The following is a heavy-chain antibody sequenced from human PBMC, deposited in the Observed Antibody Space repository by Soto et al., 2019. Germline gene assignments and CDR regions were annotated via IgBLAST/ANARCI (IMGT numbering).Heavy chain of an antibody. CDR2: ISGSGGST. CDR3: AKDYYYDSSGRPPICFDY. D-gene: IGHD3-22*01. CDR1: GFTFSSYA. V-gene: IGHV3-23*01. Sequence: AGSLRLSCAASGFTFSSYAMSWVRQAPGKGLEWVSAISGSGGSTYYADSVKGRFTISRDNSKNTLYLQMNSLRAEDTAVYYCAKDYYYDSSGRPPICFDYWGQGTLVTVSS. J-gene: IGHJ4*02.